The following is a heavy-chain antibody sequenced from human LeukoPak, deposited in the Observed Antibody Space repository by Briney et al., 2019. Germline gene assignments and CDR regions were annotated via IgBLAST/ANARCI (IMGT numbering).Heavy chain of an antibody. CDR3: AREEGWGDYFDY. J-gene: IGHJ4*02. V-gene: IGHV4-61*02. CDR2: IYTSGST. D-gene: IGHD3-10*01. CDR1: GGSISSGSYY. Sequence: PSQTLSLTCTVSGGSISSGSYYWSWIRQPAGKGLEWIVRIYTSGSTNYNPSLKSRVTISVDTSKNQFSLKLSSVTAADTAVYYCAREEGWGDYFDYWGQGTLVTVSS.